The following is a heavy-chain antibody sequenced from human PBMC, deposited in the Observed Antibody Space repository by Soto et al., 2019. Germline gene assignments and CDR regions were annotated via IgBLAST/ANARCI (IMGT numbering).Heavy chain of an antibody. D-gene: IGHD6-13*01. J-gene: IGHJ6*02. V-gene: IGHV1-69*01. CDR2: IIPIFGTA. CDR1: GGTFSSYA. Sequence: KVSCKASGGTFSSYAISWVRHAPGQGLEWMGGIIPIFGTANYAQKFQGRVTITADESTSTAYMELSSLRSEDTAVYYCARPAAAGSYYGMDVWGQGTTVTVSS. CDR3: ARPAAAGSYYGMDV.